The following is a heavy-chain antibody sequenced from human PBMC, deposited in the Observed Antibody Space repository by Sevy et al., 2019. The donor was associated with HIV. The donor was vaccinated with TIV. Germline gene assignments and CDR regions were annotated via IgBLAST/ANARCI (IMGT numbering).Heavy chain of an antibody. Sequence: ASVKVSCKASGYTFTSYGISWVRQAPGQGLEWMGWISAYNGNTNYAQKLQGRVTMTTDTSTSTAYMELRSLRSDDTAVYYCAARGTLGYCSGGSCYHPWGGYYGMDVWGQGTTVTVSS. CDR2: ISAYNGNT. CDR3: AARGTLGYCSGGSCYHPWGGYYGMDV. CDR1: GYTFTSYG. J-gene: IGHJ6*02. V-gene: IGHV1-18*01. D-gene: IGHD2-15*01.